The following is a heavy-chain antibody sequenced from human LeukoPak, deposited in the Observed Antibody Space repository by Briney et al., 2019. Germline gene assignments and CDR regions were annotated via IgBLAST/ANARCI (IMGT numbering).Heavy chain of an antibody. V-gene: IGHV3-7*01. CDR2: IKQDGSEK. Sequence: PGGSPRLSCAASGFTFSSYWMSWVRQAPGKGLEWVANIKQDGSEKYYVDSVKGRFTISRDNAKNSLYLQMNSLRAEDTAVYYCARDKPPPYYYDSSGYYYGLDYWGQGTLVTVSS. D-gene: IGHD3-22*01. J-gene: IGHJ4*02. CDR1: GFTFSSYW. CDR3: ARDKPPPYYYDSSGYYYGLDY.